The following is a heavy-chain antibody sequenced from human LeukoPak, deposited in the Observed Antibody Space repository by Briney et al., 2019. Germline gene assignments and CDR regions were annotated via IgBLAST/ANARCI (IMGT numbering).Heavy chain of an antibody. D-gene: IGHD1-7*01. Sequence: GGSLRLSCAASGFTFSAYYMGWIRQAPGKGLEWVSYISGSGSIIYYADSVKGRFTISRDNAKNSLYLQMNSLRAEDTAVYYCGRDFGLTGTKRSFDIWGQGTMVTVSS. J-gene: IGHJ3*02. CDR2: ISGSGSII. CDR1: GFTFSAYY. CDR3: GRDFGLTGTKRSFDI. V-gene: IGHV3-11*01.